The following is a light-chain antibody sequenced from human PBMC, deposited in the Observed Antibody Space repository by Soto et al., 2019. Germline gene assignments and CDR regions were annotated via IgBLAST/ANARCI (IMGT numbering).Light chain of an antibody. CDR2: SNN. CDR3: AAWDTSLNGWV. Sequence: QSVLTQPPSASGTPGQRVTISCSGSSSNIGSNTVNWYQQLPGTAPKLLIYSNNQRPSGVPDRFSGSKSGTSASLAISGLKFEVEADFSWAAWDTSLNGWVFGGGPNLTVL. J-gene: IGLJ3*02. CDR1: SSNIGSNT. V-gene: IGLV1-44*01.